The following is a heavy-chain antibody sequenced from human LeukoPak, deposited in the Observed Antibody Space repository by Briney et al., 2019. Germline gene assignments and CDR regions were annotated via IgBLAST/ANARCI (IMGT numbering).Heavy chain of an antibody. CDR1: GYSFTSSW. CDR2: IHPRDSDT. Sequence: PGESLKISCQGSGYSFTSSWIVWVRQMPGKGLEWMGIIHPRDSDTRYSPSFQGQVTISADKSITTAYLQWSSLRASDTAMYYCARRFDGVGAFDIWGQGTMVTVSS. J-gene: IGHJ3*02. V-gene: IGHV5-51*01. CDR3: ARRFDGVGAFDI.